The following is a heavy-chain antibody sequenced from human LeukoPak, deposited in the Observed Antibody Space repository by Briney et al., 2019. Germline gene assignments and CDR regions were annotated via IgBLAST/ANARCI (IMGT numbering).Heavy chain of an antibody. Sequence: SETLSLTCAVYGGSFSGYYWSWIRQPPGKGLEWIGEINHSGSTNYNPSLKSRVTISVDTSKNQFSLKLSSVTAADTAVYYCASKGYGYGQGYYYYYMDVWGKGTTVTVSS. D-gene: IGHD5-18*01. J-gene: IGHJ6*03. CDR2: INHSGST. CDR3: ASKGYGYGQGYYYYYMDV. CDR1: GGSFSGYY. V-gene: IGHV4-34*01.